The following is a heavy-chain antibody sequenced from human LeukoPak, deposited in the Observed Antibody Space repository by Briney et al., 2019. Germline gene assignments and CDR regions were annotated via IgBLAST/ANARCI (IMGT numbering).Heavy chain of an antibody. D-gene: IGHD2-21*02. V-gene: IGHV4-34*01. CDR2: INHSGST. CDR3: AGQHTGGGDAARYFYYYYMDV. Sequence: PSETLSLTCAVYGGSSSGYYLSWIRQPPGKGLEWIGEINHSGSTNYNPSLKSRVTISVDTSKNQFSLELSSVTAEDTAVYYCAGQHTGGGDAARYFYYYYMDVWGKGTTVTVSS. J-gene: IGHJ6*03. CDR1: GGSSSGYY.